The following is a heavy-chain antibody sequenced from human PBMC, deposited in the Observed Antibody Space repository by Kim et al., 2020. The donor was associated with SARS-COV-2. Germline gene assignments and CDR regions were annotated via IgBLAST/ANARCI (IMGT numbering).Heavy chain of an antibody. J-gene: IGHJ6*02. D-gene: IGHD5-18*01. CDR2: ISYDGSNK. CDR1: GFTFSSYA. CDR3: ARARGYSYGDYDYYYGMDV. Sequence: GGSLRLSCAASGFTFSSYAMHWVRQAPGKGLEWVAVISYDGSNKYYADSVKGRFTISRDNSKNTLYLQMNSLRAEDTAVYYCARARGYSYGDYDYYYGMDVWGQGTTVTVSS. V-gene: IGHV3-30*04.